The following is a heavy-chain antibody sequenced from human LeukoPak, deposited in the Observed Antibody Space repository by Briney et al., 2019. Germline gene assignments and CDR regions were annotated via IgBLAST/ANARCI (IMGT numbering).Heavy chain of an antibody. D-gene: IGHD3-22*01. CDR3: ARDGYYSIDY. Sequence: SETLSLTCAVSGVSIRNSDWWSWVRQPPGKGLEWIGEIHQSGSTNYNPSLMSRVTISVDTSKNRFSLSLSSLTAADTAMYYCARDGYYSIDYWGQGTLVTVSS. CDR2: IHQSGST. J-gene: IGHJ4*02. CDR1: GVSIRNSDW. V-gene: IGHV4-4*02.